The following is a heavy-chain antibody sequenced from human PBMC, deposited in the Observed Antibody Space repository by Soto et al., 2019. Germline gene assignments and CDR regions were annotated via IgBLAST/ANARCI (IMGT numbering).Heavy chain of an antibody. CDR2: TYYRSKWYN. J-gene: IGHJ6*02. D-gene: IGHD6-19*01. V-gene: IGHV6-1*01. CDR1: GDSVSSNSAA. CDR3: ARDSDRAEIAVAGTFYYYYGMDV. Sequence: SQTLSLTCAISGDSVSSNSAAWNWIRQSPSRGLEWMGRTYYRSKWYNDYAVSVKSRITINPDTSKNQFSLQLNSVTPEDTAVYYCARDSDRAEIAVAGTFYYYYGMDVWGQGTTVTVYS.